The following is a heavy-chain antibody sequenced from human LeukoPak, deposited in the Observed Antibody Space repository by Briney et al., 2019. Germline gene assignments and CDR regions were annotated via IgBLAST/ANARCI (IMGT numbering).Heavy chain of an antibody. J-gene: IGHJ6*02. CDR1: GGTFSSYA. Sequence: SVKASCKASGGTFSSYAISWVRQAPGQGLEWMGRIIPILGIANYAQKFQGRVTITADKSTSTAYMELSSLRSEDTAVYYCARGFPTYYYGMDVWGQGTTVTVSS. CDR2: IIPILGIA. CDR3: ARGFPTYYYGMDV. D-gene: IGHD2-21*01. V-gene: IGHV1-69*04.